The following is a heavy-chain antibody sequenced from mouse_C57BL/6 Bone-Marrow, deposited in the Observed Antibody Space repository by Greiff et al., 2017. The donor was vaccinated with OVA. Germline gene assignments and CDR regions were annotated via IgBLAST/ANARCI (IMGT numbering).Heavy chain of an antibody. J-gene: IGHJ4*01. V-gene: IGHV1-76*01. D-gene: IGHD6-1*01. CDR1: GYTFTDYY. CDR3: ASPPLDYAMDY. CDR2: IYPGSGNT. Sequence: QVQLQQSGAELVRPGASVKLSCKASGYTFTDYYINWVKQRPGQGLEWIARIYPGSGNTYYNEKFKGKATLTAEKSSSTAYMQLSSLTSEDSAVYFCASPPLDYAMDYWGQGTSVTVSS.